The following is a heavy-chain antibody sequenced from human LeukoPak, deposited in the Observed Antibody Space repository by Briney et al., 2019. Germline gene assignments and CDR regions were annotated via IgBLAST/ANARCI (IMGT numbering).Heavy chain of an antibody. D-gene: IGHD3-10*01. CDR2: IYYSGST. CDR3: SRGHYRSGSYYSRGGYFDY. Sequence: SETLSLTCTVSGGSISSGDYYWSWIRQPPGMGLECIGYIYYSGSTYYNPSLKSRVTISVDTSKNQFSLKLSSVTAADTAVYYCSRGHYRSGSYYSRGGYFDYWGQGTQVTVSS. J-gene: IGHJ4*02. V-gene: IGHV4-30-4*08. CDR1: GGSISSGDYY.